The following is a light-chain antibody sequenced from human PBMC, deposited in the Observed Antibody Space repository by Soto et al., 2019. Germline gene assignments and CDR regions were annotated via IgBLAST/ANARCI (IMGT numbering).Light chain of an antibody. V-gene: IGKV1-39*01. CDR1: QSISSY. Sequence: DIQMTQSPSSLSASVGDRVTITCRASQSISSYLNWYQQKPGKAPNLLISTASSLESGVPSRFSGSGSGTDFTLTISTLQPADFSTYYCLHSYSTPYTFGQGTKLEIK. J-gene: IGKJ2*01. CDR2: TAS. CDR3: LHSYSTPYT.